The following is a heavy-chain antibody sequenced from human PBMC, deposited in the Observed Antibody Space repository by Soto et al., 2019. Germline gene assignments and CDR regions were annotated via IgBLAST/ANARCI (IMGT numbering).Heavy chain of an antibody. V-gene: IGHV3-53*01. J-gene: IGHJ4*02. Sequence: PGGSLRLSCAASGLTVSSSYMSWVRQAPGKGLQWVSVIYSAVSTYYANSVKGRFTISRDISTNMVYLQMSSLTDEDTAVYYCARAREQEYSSAIFFDIWGQGAPVTVSS. D-gene: IGHD5-18*01. CDR1: GLTVSSSY. CDR2: IYSAVST. CDR3: ARAREQEYSSAIFFDI.